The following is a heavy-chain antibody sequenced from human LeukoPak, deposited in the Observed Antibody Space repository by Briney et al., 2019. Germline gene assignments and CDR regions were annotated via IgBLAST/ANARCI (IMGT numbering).Heavy chain of an antibody. V-gene: IGHV4-34*01. CDR2: INHSGST. D-gene: IGHD3-3*01. CDR3: AGFSITIFGVVSPYYFDY. CDR1: GGSFSGYY. J-gene: IGHJ4*02. Sequence: SETLSLTCAVYGGSFSGYYWSWIRQPPGKGLEWIGEINHSGSTNYKPSLKSRVTISVDTSKNQFSLKLSSVTAADTAVYYCAGFSITIFGVVSPYYFDYWGQGTLVTVSS.